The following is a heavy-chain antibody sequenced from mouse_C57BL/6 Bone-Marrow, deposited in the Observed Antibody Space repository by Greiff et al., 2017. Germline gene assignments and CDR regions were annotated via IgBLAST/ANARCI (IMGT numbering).Heavy chain of an antibody. CDR1: GFNIKDDY. CDR2: IDPENGDT. J-gene: IGHJ2*01. V-gene: IGHV14-4*01. Sequence: DVQLVESGAELVRPGASVKLSCTASGFNIKDDYMHWVKQRPEQGLEWIGWIDPENGDTEYASKFQGKATITADTSSNTAYLQLSSLTSEDTAVYYCTTLSFFDYWGQGTTLTVSS. CDR3: TTLSFFDY.